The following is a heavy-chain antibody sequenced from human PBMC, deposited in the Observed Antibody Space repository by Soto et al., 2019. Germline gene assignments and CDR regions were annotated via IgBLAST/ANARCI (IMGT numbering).Heavy chain of an antibody. CDR3: ARGPQSGNTAMVRSYFDN. D-gene: IGHD5-18*01. CDR1: GFTVSGNY. Sequence: GGSLRLSCTASGFTVSGNYMSWVRQAPGKGLEWVSVIFDYGSTYYADSVRGRFTSSRDNSKNTVFLQMNSLRAEDTAVYYCARGPQSGNTAMVRSYFDNWGQGTLVTVS. CDR2: IFDYGST. V-gene: IGHV3-53*01. J-gene: IGHJ4*02.